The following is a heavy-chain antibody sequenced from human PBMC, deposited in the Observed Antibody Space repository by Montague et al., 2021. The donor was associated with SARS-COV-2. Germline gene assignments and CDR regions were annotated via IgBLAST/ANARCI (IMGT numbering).Heavy chain of an antibody. CDR1: GDSVSSNIAT. V-gene: IGHV6-1*01. CDR2: TYYRSKWYN. Sequence: CAISGDSVSSNIATWNWIRQSPSRGLEWLGRTYYRSKWYNDYAESVKSRITIDPDTSKHQFSLHLNSVTPEDTAVYYCARIPVGSKYYFDFWGKGTLVTVSP. CDR3: ARIPVGSKYYFDF. J-gene: IGHJ4*02. D-gene: IGHD2-2*01.